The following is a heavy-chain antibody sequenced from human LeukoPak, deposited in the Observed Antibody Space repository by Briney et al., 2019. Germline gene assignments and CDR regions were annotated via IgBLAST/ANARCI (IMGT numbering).Heavy chain of an antibody. CDR3: AGSEEVITSGGVSVTFFDC. Sequence: GGSLRLSCAPSRYSLSIYAMSRVPEAPRRGLGCVSAIIDGDGSTYHADTVKARFAISRDHSKNTIYLRMYNRRAEKTTVYHCAGSEEVITSGGVSVTFFDCWGQGTLVIVSS. J-gene: IGHJ4*02. CDR2: IIDGDGST. D-gene: IGHD3-16*02. V-gene: IGHV3-23*01. CDR1: RYSLSIYA.